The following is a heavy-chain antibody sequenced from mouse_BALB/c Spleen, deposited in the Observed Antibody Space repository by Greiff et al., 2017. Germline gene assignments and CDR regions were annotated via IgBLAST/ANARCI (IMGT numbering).Heavy chain of an antibody. CDR1: GYSITSDYV. CDR2: ISYRGST. V-gene: IGHV3-2*02. J-gene: IGHJ4*01. CDR3: ASHLGY. Sequence: EVQLQESGPGLVKPSQSLSLTCTVTGYSITSDYVWNWIRQFPGNKLGWMGYISYRGSTSYNPSLKSRISITRDTSENQFFLQLNSVTTEDTATYNYASHLGYWGQGTSVTVSS.